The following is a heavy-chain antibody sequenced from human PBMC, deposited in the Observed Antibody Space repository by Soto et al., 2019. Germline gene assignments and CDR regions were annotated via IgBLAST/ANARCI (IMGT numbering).Heavy chain of an antibody. CDR1: GYTFTSYG. D-gene: IGHD2-2*01. J-gene: IGHJ6*02. CDR2: ISAYNGTT. Sequence: QVQLVQSGAEVKKPGASVKVSCKASGYTFTSYGISWVRQAPGQGLEWMGWISAYNGTTNYAQKLQGRVTMTTDTARSTADMELTSLRSEDAAGNYCAGDAGIVVVPAAAGYTYYYYDGIDVWVQGTTVTVSS. V-gene: IGHV1-18*04. CDR3: AGDAGIVVVPAAAGYTYYYYDGIDV.